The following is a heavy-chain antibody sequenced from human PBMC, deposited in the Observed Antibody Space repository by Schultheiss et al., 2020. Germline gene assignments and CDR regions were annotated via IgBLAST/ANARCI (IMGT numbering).Heavy chain of an antibody. CDR1: GGSFSGYY. CDR3: ARDGVDVLTTVWFDP. CDR2: INHSGST. Sequence: SETLSLTCAVYGGSFSGYYWSWIRQPPGKGLEWIGEINHSGSTNYNPSLKSRVTMSVDTSKNQFSLKLSSVTAADTAVYYCARDGVDVLTTVWFDPWGQGTLVTVSS. D-gene: IGHD4-11*01. V-gene: IGHV4-34*01. J-gene: IGHJ5*02.